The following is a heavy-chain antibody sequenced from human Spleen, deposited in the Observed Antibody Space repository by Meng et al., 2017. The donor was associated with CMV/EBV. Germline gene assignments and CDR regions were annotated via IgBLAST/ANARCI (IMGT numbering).Heavy chain of an antibody. Sequence: GESLKISCAASRFTFSNYGMSWFRQAPGKGLEWVAFIRYDGSNKYYADSVKGRFTISRDNSKNTLYLQMNSLRAEDTAVYYCARDCSGGSCYSTWGQGTTVTVSS. D-gene: IGHD2-15*01. CDR3: ARDCSGGSCYST. CDR2: IRYDGSNK. V-gene: IGHV3-30*02. J-gene: IGHJ6*02. CDR1: RFTFSNYG.